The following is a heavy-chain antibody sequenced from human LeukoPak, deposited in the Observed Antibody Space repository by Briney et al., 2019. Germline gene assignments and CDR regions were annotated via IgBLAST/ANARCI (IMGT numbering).Heavy chain of an antibody. J-gene: IGHJ3*02. V-gene: IGHV3-66*01. CDR2: IYPSGTT. Sequence: GESLRLSCAVSGFTVSSNHMGWVRQAPGKGLEWVSVIYPSGTTQYAVSVRGRFTISRDISKNTLYPQMTSLRDEDTAVYFCARRILLSGFDIWGHGTMVTVSS. CDR3: ARRILLSGFDI. CDR1: GFTVSSNH. D-gene: IGHD3-10*01.